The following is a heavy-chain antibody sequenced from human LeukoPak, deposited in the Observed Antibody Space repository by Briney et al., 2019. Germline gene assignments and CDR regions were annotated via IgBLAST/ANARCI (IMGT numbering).Heavy chain of an antibody. V-gene: IGHV3-48*01. CDR2: ISSSSTI. CDR1: GFTFSSYS. Sequence: GGSLRLSCAASGFTFSSYSMNWVRQAPGKGLEWVSYISSSSTIYYADSVKGRFTISRDNAKNSLYLQMNSLRAEDTAVYYCARETEDTAMVRWGQGTLVTVSS. J-gene: IGHJ4*02. D-gene: IGHD5-18*01. CDR3: ARETEDTAMVR.